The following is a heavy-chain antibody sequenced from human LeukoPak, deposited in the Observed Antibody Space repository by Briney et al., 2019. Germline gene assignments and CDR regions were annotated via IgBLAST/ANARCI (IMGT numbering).Heavy chain of an antibody. J-gene: IGHJ4*02. CDR2: INPNSGGT. Sequence: ASVKVSCKASGYTFTGYSMHWVRQAPGQGLEWMGRINPNSGGTNYAQKFQGRVTMTRDTSISTAYIELSRLRSDDTAVYYCARVQCSGGSCYSGYWGQGTLVTVSS. CDR3: ARVQCSGGSCYSGY. V-gene: IGHV1-2*06. CDR1: GYTFTGYS. D-gene: IGHD2-15*01.